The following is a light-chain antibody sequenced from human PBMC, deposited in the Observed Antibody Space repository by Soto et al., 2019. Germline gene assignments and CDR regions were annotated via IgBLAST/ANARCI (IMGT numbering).Light chain of an antibody. CDR1: SSNIGSKY. CDR2: RDN. CDR3: GTWDDSLSGWV. V-gene: IGLV1-47*01. J-gene: IGLJ3*02. Sequence: QSVLTQPPSASGTPGQRVTISCSGSSSNIGSKYVHWFQQFPGTAPKLLIYRDNRRPSGVPDRFSGSKSGTSASLAISGLRSEDEDDYYRGTWDDSLSGWVFGGGTKLTVL.